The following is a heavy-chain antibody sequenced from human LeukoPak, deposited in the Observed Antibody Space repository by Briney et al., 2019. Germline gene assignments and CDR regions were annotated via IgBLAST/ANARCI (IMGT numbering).Heavy chain of an antibody. Sequence: GGSLRLSCAASGFTFSSYARIWVRQAPGKGLEWVSAISGSGGSTYYADSVKGRFTISRDNSKNTLYLQMNSLRAEDTAVYYCAKSHDSSGAFDIRGQGTMVTVSS. J-gene: IGHJ3*02. CDR3: AKSHDSSGAFDI. V-gene: IGHV3-23*01. D-gene: IGHD3-22*01. CDR2: ISGSGGST. CDR1: GFTFSSYA.